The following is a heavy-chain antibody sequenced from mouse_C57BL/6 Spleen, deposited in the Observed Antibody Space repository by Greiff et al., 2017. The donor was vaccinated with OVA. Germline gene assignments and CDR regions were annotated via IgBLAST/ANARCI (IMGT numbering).Heavy chain of an antibody. D-gene: IGHD4-1*01. J-gene: IGHJ2*01. CDR1: GFTFSDYY. CDR2: INYDGSST. V-gene: IGHV5-16*01. CDR3: AREGWDGGYYFDY. Sequence: EVMLVESEGGLVQPGSSMKLSCTASGFTFSDYYMAWVRQVPEKGLEWVANINYDGSSTYYLDSLKSRFIISRDNAKNILYLQMSSLKSEDTATYYCAREGWDGGYYFDYWGQGTTLTVSS.